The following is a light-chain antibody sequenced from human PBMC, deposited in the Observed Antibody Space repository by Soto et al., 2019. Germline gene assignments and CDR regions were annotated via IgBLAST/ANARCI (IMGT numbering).Light chain of an antibody. Sequence: SYELTQPPSVSVSPGQTASITCSGDKLGDKYACCYQQKPDQSPVLVIYEDTKRTSGIPERFSGSNTGNTATLTISGTQAMDEADYYCQAWDSSTVVFGGGTKLTVL. CDR2: EDT. CDR3: QAWDSSTVV. V-gene: IGLV3-1*01. J-gene: IGLJ2*01. CDR1: KLGDKY.